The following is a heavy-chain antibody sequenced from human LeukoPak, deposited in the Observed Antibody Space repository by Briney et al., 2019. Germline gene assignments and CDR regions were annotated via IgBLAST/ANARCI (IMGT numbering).Heavy chain of an antibody. CDR3: ARDHSSSPRPTHNDY. Sequence: ASVKVSCKASGYTFTSYGISWVRQAPGQGLEWMGWISAYNGNTNYARKLQGRVTMTTDTSTSTAYMELRSLRSDDTAVYYCARDHSSSPRPTHNDYWGQGTLVTVSS. D-gene: IGHD6-6*01. J-gene: IGHJ4*02. V-gene: IGHV1-18*01. CDR2: ISAYNGNT. CDR1: GYTFTSYG.